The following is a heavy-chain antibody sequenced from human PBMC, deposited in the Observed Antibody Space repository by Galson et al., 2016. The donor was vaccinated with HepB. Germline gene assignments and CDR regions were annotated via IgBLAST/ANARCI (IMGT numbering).Heavy chain of an antibody. D-gene: IGHD3-10*01. CDR2: IKQDGSEM. CDR1: GFTFSGFW. CDR3: TKGLPYGTTWVGAFDY. V-gene: IGHV3-7*03. J-gene: IGHJ4*02. Sequence: SLRLSCAASGFTFSGFWMSWVRQAPGKGLEWVANIKQDGSEMYYVDSVKGRFTIFRDNAKNSLYLQMNSLRPDDTAFYYCTKGLPYGTTWVGAFDYWGQGALVTVSS.